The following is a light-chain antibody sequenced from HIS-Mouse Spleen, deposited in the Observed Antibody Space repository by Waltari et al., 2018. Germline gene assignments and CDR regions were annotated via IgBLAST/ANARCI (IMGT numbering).Light chain of an antibody. V-gene: IGKV1-39*01. J-gene: IGKJ3*01. CDR3: QQSYSTPFT. CDR1: QSISSY. CDR2: AAS. Sequence: IQMTQSPSSLSASVGDRVTITCRARQSISSYLNWYQQKPGKAPKPLIYAASSLQSGVPSRFSGSGAGTDFTLTISSLQPEDFATDYCQQSYSTPFTFGPGTQVDIK.